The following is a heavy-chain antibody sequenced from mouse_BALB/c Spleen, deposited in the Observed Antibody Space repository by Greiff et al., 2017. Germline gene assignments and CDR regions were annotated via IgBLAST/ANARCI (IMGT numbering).Heavy chain of an antibody. Sequence: VQLQQSGAELVKPWASVKFSCPASGFNIKDTYMHWVKQRPEQGLEWIGRIDPANGNTKYDPKFQGKATITADTSSNTAYLQLSSLTSEDTAVYYCALYYGNYPAWFAYWGQGTLVTVSA. CDR2: IDPANGNT. CDR1: GFNIKDTY. D-gene: IGHD2-1*01. CDR3: ALYYGNYPAWFAY. V-gene: IGHV14-3*02. J-gene: IGHJ3*01.